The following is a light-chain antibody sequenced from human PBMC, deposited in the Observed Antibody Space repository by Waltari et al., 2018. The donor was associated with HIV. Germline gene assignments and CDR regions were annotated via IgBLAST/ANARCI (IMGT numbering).Light chain of an antibody. Sequence: QSALTQPASVSGSPGQSITISCTGTSSDVGGYNYVSWYQQHPGKAPKLMIYDVSNRPSGVSKRFSGSKSGNTASLTISGLQAEDEADYYCSSYTSSYVFGTGTKVTVL. V-gene: IGLV2-14*01. CDR3: SSYTSSYV. CDR2: DVS. J-gene: IGLJ1*01. CDR1: SSDVGGYNY.